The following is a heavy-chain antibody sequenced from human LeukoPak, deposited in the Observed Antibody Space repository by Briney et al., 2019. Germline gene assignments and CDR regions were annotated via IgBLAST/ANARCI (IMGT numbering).Heavy chain of an antibody. J-gene: IGHJ4*02. CDR2: ISSSSSYI. Sequence: PGGSLRLSCAASGFTFSSYSMNWVRQVPGKGLEWVSSISSSSSYIYYADSVKGRFTISRDNAKNSLYLQMNSLRAEDTAVYYRARDRGFGEPHDYWGQGTLVTVSS. CDR3: ARDRGFGEPHDY. V-gene: IGHV3-21*01. D-gene: IGHD3-10*01. CDR1: GFTFSSYS.